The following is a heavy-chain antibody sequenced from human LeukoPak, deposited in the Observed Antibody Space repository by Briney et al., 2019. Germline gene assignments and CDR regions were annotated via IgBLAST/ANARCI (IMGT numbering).Heavy chain of an antibody. Sequence: SETLSLTCAVYGGSFSTYYWTWIRQPPGKGLEWIGEINHSGITKYNPSLKSRVTISVDTSKTQFSLRLTSVTAADTAVYYCAREGGFYRPLDYSGQGTLVTVSS. D-gene: IGHD6-25*01. CDR3: AREGGFYRPLDY. J-gene: IGHJ4*02. CDR1: GGSFSTYY. CDR2: INHSGIT. V-gene: IGHV4-34*01.